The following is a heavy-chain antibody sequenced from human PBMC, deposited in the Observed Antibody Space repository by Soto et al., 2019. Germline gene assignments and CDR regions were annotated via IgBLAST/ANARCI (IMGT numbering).Heavy chain of an antibody. CDR2: FNPSGGGT. Sequence: QVQLVQSGAEVKKPGASVKVSCKASGDTYTSYYIHWVRQAPGQGLGWMGTFNPSGGGTFYAQKFQGRVTMTGDTSTSTVYMELSSLRSEDTAVYYCARLGQGFFDYWGQGTLVTVSS. J-gene: IGHJ4*02. CDR3: ARLGQGFFDY. V-gene: IGHV1-46*01. CDR1: GDTYTSYY. D-gene: IGHD7-27*01.